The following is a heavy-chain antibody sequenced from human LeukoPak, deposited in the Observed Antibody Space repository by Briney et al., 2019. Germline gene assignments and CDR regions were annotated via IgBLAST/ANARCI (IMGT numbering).Heavy chain of an antibody. Sequence: PSEALSLTCTVSGGSISSYYWSWIRQPAGKGLEWIGRIYSDRNTNYNPSFKSRVTMSVDTSRNQFSLRLTSVTAADTAVYYCARFSSSNGNWYPEDNWGQGTPVTVSS. CDR2: IYSDRNT. D-gene: IGHD6-13*01. V-gene: IGHV4-4*07. J-gene: IGHJ4*02. CDR1: GGSISSYY. CDR3: ARFSSSNGNWYPEDN.